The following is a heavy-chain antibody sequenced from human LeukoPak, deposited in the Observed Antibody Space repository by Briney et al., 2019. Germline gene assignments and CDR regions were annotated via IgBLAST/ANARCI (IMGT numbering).Heavy chain of an antibody. J-gene: IGHJ4*02. D-gene: IGHD1-14*01. Sequence: GGSLRLSCTASGLTFSTSGFNWVRQAPGKGLEWVASIGPTGSDRYHADSIKGRFTISRDNANNFLYLQMNSLRAEDTAVYYCXTETNGRHYDYWGQGTLLXVSS. CDR3: XTETNGRHYDY. CDR2: IGPTGSDR. CDR1: GLTFSTSG. V-gene: IGHV3-21*06.